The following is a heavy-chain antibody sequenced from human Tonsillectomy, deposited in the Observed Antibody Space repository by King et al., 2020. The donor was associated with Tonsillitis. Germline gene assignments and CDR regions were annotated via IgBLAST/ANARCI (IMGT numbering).Heavy chain of an antibody. CDR2: IKQDGSEK. V-gene: IGHV3-7*01. D-gene: IGHD2-8*01. CDR1: GFSFSSHW. J-gene: IGHJ3*02. Sequence: VQLVESGGGLVQPGGSLRLSCAASGFSFSSHWMSWVRQAPGKGLEWVANIKQDGSEKYYVDSVKGRFTISRDNRKNSLYLQMNSRRAEDTAVYYCARDVPPYYCVGVCAIPRGGFDIWGQGTMVIVSS. CDR3: ARDVPPYYCVGVCAIPRGGFDI.